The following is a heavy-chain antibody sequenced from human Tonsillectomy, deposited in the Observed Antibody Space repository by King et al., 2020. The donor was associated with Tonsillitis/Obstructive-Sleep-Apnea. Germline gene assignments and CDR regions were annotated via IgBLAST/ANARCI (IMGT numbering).Heavy chain of an antibody. CDR2: IRSKANSYAT. V-gene: IGHV3-73*01. D-gene: IGHD6-13*01. CDR3: TPTRDSSSWPFDY. J-gene: IGHJ4*02. Sequence: VQLVESGGGLVQPGGSLKLSCAASGFTFSGSGMHWVRQASGKGLEWVGRIRSKANSYATAYAASVKGRFTISRDDSKNTAYLQMNSLKTDDTAVYYCTPTRDSSSWPFDYWGQGTLVTVSS. CDR1: GFTFSGSG.